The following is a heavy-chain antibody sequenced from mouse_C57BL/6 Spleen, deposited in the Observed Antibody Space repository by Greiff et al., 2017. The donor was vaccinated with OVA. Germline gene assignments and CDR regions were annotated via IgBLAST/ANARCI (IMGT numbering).Heavy chain of an antibody. V-gene: IGHV1-80*01. J-gene: IGHJ2*01. D-gene: IGHD2-5*01. CDR2: IYPGDGDT. CDR1: GYAFSSYW. Sequence: QVQLQQSGAELVKPGASVKISCKASGYAFSSYWMNWVKQRPGKGLEWIGQIYPGDGDTNYNGKFKGKATLTADKSSSTAYMQLSSLTSEDSAVYFCARSYYSNYLYYFDYWGQGTTLTVSS. CDR3: ARSYYSNYLYYFDY.